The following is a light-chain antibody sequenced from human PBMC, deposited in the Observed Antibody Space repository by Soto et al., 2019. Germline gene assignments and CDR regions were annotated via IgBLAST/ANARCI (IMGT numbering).Light chain of an antibody. CDR3: QTWVTGPPWV. Sequence: QPVLAQSPSASASLGASVKLTCTLSSGHSSYAIAWHQQQPGRGPRYLMKVNSDGSHIKGDGIPDRFSGSSSGAERYLTISSLQSEDEADYYCQTWVTGPPWVFGGGTKVTVL. CDR1: SGHSSYA. V-gene: IGLV4-69*01. J-gene: IGLJ3*02. CDR2: VNSDGSH.